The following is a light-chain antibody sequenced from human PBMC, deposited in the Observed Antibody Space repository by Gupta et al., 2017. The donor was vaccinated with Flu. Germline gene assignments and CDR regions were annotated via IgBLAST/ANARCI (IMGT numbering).Light chain of an antibody. CDR2: HAS. J-gene: IGKJ5*01. V-gene: IGKV1-39*01. Sequence: PSSLSAAVGDRATITCRATQNIDKSLNWYQQRPGQSPTPLIYHASTLGSGVPSRFSGSGSGTDFTLSINNLQPEDFATYHCQQTFSSPFTFGQGTRLDI. CDR1: QNIDKS. CDR3: QQTFSSPFT.